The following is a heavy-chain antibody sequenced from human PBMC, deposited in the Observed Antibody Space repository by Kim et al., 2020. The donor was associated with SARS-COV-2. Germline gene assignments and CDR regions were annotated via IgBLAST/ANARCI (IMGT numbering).Heavy chain of an antibody. CDR2: IDPDYGNT. J-gene: IGHJ4*02. Sequence: ASVKVSCKASGYTFTSYAFHWVRQAPGQRLEWMGWIDPDYGNTKYSQRFQGRVTITRDTSANTAYMELSSLTSEDTAVYYCARNEDYWGQGTLVTVSS. CDR1: GYTFTSYA. V-gene: IGHV1-3*01. CDR3: ARNEDY.